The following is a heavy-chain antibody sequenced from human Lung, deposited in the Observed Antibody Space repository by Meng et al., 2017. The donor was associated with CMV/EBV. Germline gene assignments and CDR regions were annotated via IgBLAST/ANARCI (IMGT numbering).Heavy chain of an antibody. D-gene: IGHD2-2*01. CDR2: IDPNGGGT. V-gene: IGHV1-2*02. Sequence: ASVKVSCKASEYTFTAYYIHWVRQAPGQGLEWMGWIDPNGGGTNYAQKFQDRVTMTSDTSIRTAYMELSRLRSDDAALYYCARERYLVPAASPDYYYYGMDVGGQGTTVTVSS. J-gene: IGHJ6*02. CDR3: ARERYLVPAASPDYYYYGMDV. CDR1: EYTFTAYY.